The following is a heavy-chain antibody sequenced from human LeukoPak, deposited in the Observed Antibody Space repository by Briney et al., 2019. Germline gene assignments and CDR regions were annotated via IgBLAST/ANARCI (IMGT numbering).Heavy chain of an antibody. CDR1: LGSITSANW. V-gene: IGHV4-4*02. Sequence: SGTLSLTCAVSLGSITSANWWIWARQPPGKGLEWIGEVYHTGTADYNPSLKSRVTISVDKSKNHFSLNLNSVTAADTAMYYCARRSGSFFAADYWGQGTLVTVSS. CDR3: ARRSGSFFAADY. D-gene: IGHD1-26*01. CDR2: VYHTGTA. J-gene: IGHJ4*02.